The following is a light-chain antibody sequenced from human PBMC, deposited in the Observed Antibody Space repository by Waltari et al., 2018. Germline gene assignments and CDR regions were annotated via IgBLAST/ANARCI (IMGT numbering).Light chain of an antibody. Sequence: DIQMTQSPSSLSASVGDRVTITCRASQSISSHLNWYQQKAGKAPKLLIYGISSLQSGVPSRFSGSGSGTDFTLTISSLQPEDFATYYCQQTNSLPLTFGGGTKVDIK. CDR1: QSISSH. V-gene: IGKV1-39*01. J-gene: IGKJ4*01. CDR3: QQTNSLPLT. CDR2: GIS.